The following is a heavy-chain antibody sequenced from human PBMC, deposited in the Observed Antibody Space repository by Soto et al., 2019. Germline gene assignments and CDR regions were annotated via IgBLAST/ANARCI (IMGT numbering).Heavy chain of an antibody. D-gene: IGHD1-1*01. CDR3: ASCHWNGPNHY. CDR2: IYRGGDT. J-gene: IGHJ4*02. V-gene: IGHV3-66*01. Sequence: EVQLEESGGGLVQPGGSLRLSCAASGLTVSDNYIRWVRHAPGKGLEWVSVIYRGGDTYYADSVKGRITISRDSSKNTVYLQMNSLRDEDTAVYYCASCHWNGPNHYWGQGTLVTVSS. CDR1: GLTVSDNY.